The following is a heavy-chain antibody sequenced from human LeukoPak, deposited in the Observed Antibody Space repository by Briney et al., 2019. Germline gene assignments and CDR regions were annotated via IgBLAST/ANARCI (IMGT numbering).Heavy chain of an antibody. J-gene: IGHJ4*02. V-gene: IGHV3-23*01. CDR1: GFTFSSYA. CDR2: ISGSGGST. Sequence: GGSLRLSCAASGFTFSSYAMSWVRQAPGKGLEWVSAISGSGGSTYYADSVKGRFTISRDNSKNTLYLQMNSLRAEDTAVYYCARVRETRGIYGSSYDYWGQGTLVTVSS. CDR3: ARVRETRGIYGSSYDY. D-gene: IGHD6-13*01.